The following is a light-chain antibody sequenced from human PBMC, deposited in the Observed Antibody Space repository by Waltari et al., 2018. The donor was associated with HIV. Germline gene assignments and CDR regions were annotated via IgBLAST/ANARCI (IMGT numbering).Light chain of an antibody. CDR1: RDGTYY. Sequence: DIQMTQSPSSLSASVGDRVTITCQASRDGTYYLNWFQQKPGKAPKLLIYDASNLQRGVPPRFKGSGSWTDFTLTISSLQPDDIATYYCQQYDDFPYTFGQGTKLEIK. V-gene: IGKV1-33*01. CDR2: DAS. J-gene: IGKJ2*01. CDR3: QQYDDFPYT.